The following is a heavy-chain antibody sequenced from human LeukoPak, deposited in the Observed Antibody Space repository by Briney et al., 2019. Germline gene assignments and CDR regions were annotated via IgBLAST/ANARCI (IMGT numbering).Heavy chain of an antibody. V-gene: IGHV1-69*06. D-gene: IGHD4-17*01. CDR2: IIPIFGTA. Sequence: SVKVSCKASGGTFSSYAISWVRQAPGQGLEWMGGIIPIFGTANYAQKFQGRVTITADKSTSTAYMELSSLRSEDTAVYYCARGDMGRHYGDYRAFDIWGQGTMVTVSS. CDR3: ARGDMGRHYGDYRAFDI. J-gene: IGHJ3*02. CDR1: GGTFSSYA.